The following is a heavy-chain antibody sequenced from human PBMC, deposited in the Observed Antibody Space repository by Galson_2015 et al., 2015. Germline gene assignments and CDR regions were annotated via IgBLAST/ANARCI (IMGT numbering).Heavy chain of an antibody. CDR3: AHTTNPHIVATITGGYFDY. Sequence: PALVKPTQTLTLTCTFSGFSLSTSGVGVGWIRQPPGKALEWLALIYWDDDKRYSPSLKSRLTITKDTSKNQVVLTMTNMDPVDTATYYCAHTTNPHIVATITGGYFDYWGQGTLVTVSS. V-gene: IGHV2-5*02. CDR2: IYWDDDK. J-gene: IGHJ4*02. D-gene: IGHD5-12*01. CDR1: GFSLSTSGVG.